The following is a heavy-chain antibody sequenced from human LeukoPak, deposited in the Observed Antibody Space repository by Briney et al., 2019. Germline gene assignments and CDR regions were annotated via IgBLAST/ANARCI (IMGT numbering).Heavy chain of an antibody. J-gene: IGHJ6*02. CDR2: ISSSGSTI. Sequence: GGSLRLSCAASGFTFSSYEMNWVRQAPGKGLEWVSYISSSGSTIYYADSVKGRFTISRDNAKNPLYLQMNSLRAEDTAVYYCARDGFRYYYGSGSYYKSYYYYGMDVWGQGTTVTVSS. CDR1: GFTFSSYE. CDR3: ARDGFRYYYGSGSYYKSYYYYGMDV. D-gene: IGHD3-10*01. V-gene: IGHV3-48*03.